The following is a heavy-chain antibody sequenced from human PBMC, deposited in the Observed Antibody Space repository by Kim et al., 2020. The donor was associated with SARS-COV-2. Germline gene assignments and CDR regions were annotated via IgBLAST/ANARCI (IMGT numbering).Heavy chain of an antibody. J-gene: IGHJ4*02. CDR3: ARPLYDYVWGTY. D-gene: IGHD3-16*01. Sequence: NDADSVKGRFSISRDNAKNTLYLQMTSLRAEDTAIYYCARPLYDYVWGTYWGQGTLVTVSS. V-gene: IGHV3-74*01.